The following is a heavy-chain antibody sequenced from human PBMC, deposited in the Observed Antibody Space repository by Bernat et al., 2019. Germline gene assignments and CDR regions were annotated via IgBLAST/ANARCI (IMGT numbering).Heavy chain of an antibody. D-gene: IGHD1-1*01. Sequence: EQVEESGGGVVQPGRSLRLSCAASGFTFSSYWMSWVRQAPGKGLEWVANIKQDGSEKYYVDSVKGRFTISRDNAKNSLYLQMNSLRAEDTAVYYCARDHWDWNDGPLYYFDYWGQGTLVTVSS. CDR2: IKQDGSEK. J-gene: IGHJ4*02. V-gene: IGHV3-7*01. CDR1: GFTFSSYW. CDR3: ARDHWDWNDGPLYYFDY.